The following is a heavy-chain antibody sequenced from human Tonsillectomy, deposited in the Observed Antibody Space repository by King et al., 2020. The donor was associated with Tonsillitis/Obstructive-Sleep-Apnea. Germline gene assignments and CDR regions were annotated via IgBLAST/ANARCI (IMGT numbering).Heavy chain of an antibody. CDR1: GFTFSSYA. CDR3: AKSGYDFWSGYYAFDI. V-gene: IGHV3-23*04. J-gene: IGHJ3*02. CDR2: ISGSGGCT. D-gene: IGHD3-3*01. Sequence: VQLVESGGGLVQPGGSLRLSCAASGFTFSSYAMSWVRQAPGKGRAGFSAISGSGGCTYYADSVKGRFTISRDNSKNTLYLQMNSLRAEDTAVYYCAKSGYDFWSGYYAFDIWGQGTMVTVSS.